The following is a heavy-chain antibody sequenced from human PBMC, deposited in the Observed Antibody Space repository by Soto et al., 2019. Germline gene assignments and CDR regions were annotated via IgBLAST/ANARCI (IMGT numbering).Heavy chain of an antibody. CDR2: IYYSGST. CDR3: ARHGHGDYDY. V-gene: IGHV4-59*08. D-gene: IGHD4-17*01. Sequence: SETLSLTCTVSGGSISSYYWSWILQPPGKGLEWIGYIYYSGSTNYNPSLKSRVTISVDTSKNQFSLKLSSVTAADTAVYYCARHGHGDYDYWGQGTLVTVSS. J-gene: IGHJ4*02. CDR1: GGSISSYY.